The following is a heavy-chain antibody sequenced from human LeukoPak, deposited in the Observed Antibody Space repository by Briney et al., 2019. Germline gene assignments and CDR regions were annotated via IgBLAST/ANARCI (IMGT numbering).Heavy chain of an antibody. CDR1: GHTLNELS. J-gene: IGHJ4*02. V-gene: IGHV1-24*01. Sequence: EASVKVSCKVSGHTLNELSMHWVRQPPGKGLEWMGGFDPEDEDTVYAQKFQGRITMTEDTSTDTAYLELSNLRSDDTAVYFCATDTGDSQLLSSSFNYWGQGTLVTVSS. CDR2: FDPEDEDT. D-gene: IGHD3-16*02. CDR3: ATDTGDSQLLSSSFNY.